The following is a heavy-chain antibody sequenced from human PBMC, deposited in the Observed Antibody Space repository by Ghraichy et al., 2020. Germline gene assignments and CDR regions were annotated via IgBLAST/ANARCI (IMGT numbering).Heavy chain of an antibody. CDR3: ARGRTLAR. Sequence: GGSLRLSCTASGFTFSSFWMTWVRQAPGKGLEWVANINEDGSGEYYADSVKGRFTISRDNAKNSLYLQMNSLRAEDTAVYYCARGRTLARWGQGALVNVSS. J-gene: IGHJ4*02. V-gene: IGHV3-7*01. D-gene: IGHD3/OR15-3a*01. CDR2: INEDGSGE. CDR1: GFTFSSFW.